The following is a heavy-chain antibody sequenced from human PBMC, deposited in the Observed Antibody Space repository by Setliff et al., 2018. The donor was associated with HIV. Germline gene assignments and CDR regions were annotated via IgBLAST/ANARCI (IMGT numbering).Heavy chain of an antibody. V-gene: IGHV1-69*10. CDR2: IIPILGIA. J-gene: IGHJ5*02. CDR1: GGTFSSYA. D-gene: IGHD2-2*01. CDR3: ARDFGGYCSSMSCPGLFDP. Sequence: GASVKVSCKASGGTFSSYAISWVRQAPGQGLEWMGGIIPILGIANYAQKFQGRVTITTHESTSTAYMELSSLRSEDTAVYYCARDFGGYCSSMSCPGLFDPWGQGTLVTVSS.